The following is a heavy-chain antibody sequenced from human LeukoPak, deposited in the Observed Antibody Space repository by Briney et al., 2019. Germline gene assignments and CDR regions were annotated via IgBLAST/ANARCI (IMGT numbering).Heavy chain of an antibody. J-gene: IGHJ4*02. CDR1: GFTFSSYS. CDR3: ANRLKAGVDY. Sequence: PGGSLRLSCAASGFTFSSYSMNWVRQAPGKGLEWVSSISSSSSYIYYADSVKGRFTISRDNSKNTLYLQMNSLRAEDTAVYYCANRLKAGVDYWGQGTLVTVSS. D-gene: IGHD6-19*01. V-gene: IGHV3-21*04. CDR2: ISSSSSYI.